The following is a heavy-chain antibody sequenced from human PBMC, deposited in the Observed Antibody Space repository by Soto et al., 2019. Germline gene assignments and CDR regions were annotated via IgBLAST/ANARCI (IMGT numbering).Heavy chain of an antibody. V-gene: IGHV1-18*01. Sequence: ASVKVSCKASGYTFTSYGISWVRQAPGQGLEWMGWISAYNGNTNYARKLQGRVTMTTDTSTSTAYMELRSLRSDDTAVYYCARDSLLIAVAGTCDYWGQGTLVTVSS. CDR2: ISAYNGNT. CDR3: ARDSLLIAVAGTCDY. D-gene: IGHD6-19*01. J-gene: IGHJ4*02. CDR1: GYTFTSYG.